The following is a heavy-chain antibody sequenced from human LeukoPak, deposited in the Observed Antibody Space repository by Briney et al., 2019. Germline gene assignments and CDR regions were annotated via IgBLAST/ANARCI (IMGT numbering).Heavy chain of an antibody. J-gene: IGHJ4*02. CDR2: ISTSSTYI. V-gene: IGHV3-21*01. Sequence: GGSLRLSCADSGFSFYSYKLNWVRQAPGKGLEWVSSISTSSTYIYYADSVKGRFTISRDNAKNSLYLQMNSLRAEDTAMYYCARAVRPVYWGQGTLVTVSS. D-gene: IGHD3-10*01. CDR1: GFSFYSYK. CDR3: ARAVRPVY.